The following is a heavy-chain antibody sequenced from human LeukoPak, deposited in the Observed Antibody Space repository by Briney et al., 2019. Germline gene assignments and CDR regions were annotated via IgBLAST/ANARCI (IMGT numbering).Heavy chain of an antibody. CDR1: GYTFTSHY. D-gene: IGHD3-3*01. CDR3: ARDYEAADWFDP. Sequence: ASVKVSCKASGYTFTSHYMHWVRQAPGQGLEWMGIINPSGGSTSYAQKFQGRVTMTRDTSTSTVYMELSSLRSEDTAVYYCARDYEAADWFDPWGQGTLVTVSS. V-gene: IGHV1-46*03. CDR2: INPSGGST. J-gene: IGHJ5*02.